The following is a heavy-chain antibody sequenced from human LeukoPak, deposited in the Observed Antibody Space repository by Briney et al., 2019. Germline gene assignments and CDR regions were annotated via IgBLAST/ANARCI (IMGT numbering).Heavy chain of an antibody. CDR2: INPNSGGT. D-gene: IGHD2-15*01. J-gene: IGHJ4*02. Sequence: GASVKVSCKXSGYTFTGYYMHWVRQSPGQGLEWMGWINPNSGGTKYAQKFQGRVTMTSDASISTAYMELSSLRSDDTAVYYCASWPDQHLLYYFDYWGQGALVTVSS. CDR3: ASWPDQHLLYYFDY. V-gene: IGHV1-2*02. CDR1: GYTFTGYY.